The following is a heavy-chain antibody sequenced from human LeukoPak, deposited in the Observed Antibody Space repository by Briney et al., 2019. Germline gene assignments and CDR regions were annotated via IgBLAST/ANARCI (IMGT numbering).Heavy chain of an antibody. CDR2: MNPNSGNT. CDR3: ARGRLLLDTAMDHAFDI. Sequence: ASVKVSCKASGYTFTSYDINWVRQATGQGLEWMGWMNPNSGNTGYAQKFQGRVTMTRNTSISTAYMELSSLRSEDTAVYYRARGRLLLDTAMDHAFDIWGQGTMVTVSS. V-gene: IGHV1-8*01. CDR1: GYTFTSYD. J-gene: IGHJ3*02. D-gene: IGHD5-18*01.